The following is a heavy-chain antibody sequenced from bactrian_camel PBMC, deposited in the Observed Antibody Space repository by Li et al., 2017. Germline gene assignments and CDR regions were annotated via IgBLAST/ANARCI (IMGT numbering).Heavy chain of an antibody. D-gene: IGHD8*01. Sequence: VQLVESGGGLVQPGGSLRLSCAASGFPFKSYYMNWVRQTPGKGLEWVCSIYSDGSNTYYADSVKGRFTISRDNAKNTLSLELNSLKTEDTAMYYCTRPETTGNWGDFSYWGQGTQVTVS. CDR1: GFPFKSYY. J-gene: IGHJ6*01. V-gene: IGHV3S6*01. CDR3: TRPETTGNWGDFSY. CDR2: IYSDGSNT.